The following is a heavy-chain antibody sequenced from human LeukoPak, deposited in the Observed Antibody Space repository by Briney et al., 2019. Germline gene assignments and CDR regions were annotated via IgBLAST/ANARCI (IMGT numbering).Heavy chain of an antibody. CDR1: GLTFSYYG. D-gene: IGHD5-12*01. CDR2: ISYDGLNK. CDR3: AKGVRSGFDRLDF. V-gene: IGHV3-30*18. Sequence: GGSLRLSCAASGLTFSYYGIHWVRQAPGKGLEWVAVISYDGLNKNYADSVKGRFTISRDNSKNTLYLQMNSLRVEDTAWYYCAKGVRSGFDRLDFWGQGTLVTVSS. J-gene: IGHJ4*02.